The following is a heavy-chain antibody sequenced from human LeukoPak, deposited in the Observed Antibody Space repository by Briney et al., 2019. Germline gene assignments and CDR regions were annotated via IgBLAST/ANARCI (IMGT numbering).Heavy chain of an antibody. CDR3: ARDCSSASCSPPGGVDH. D-gene: IGHD2-2*01. V-gene: IGHV1-69*04. CDR2: IIPILGIA. Sequence: SVKLSCKASGGTFTSYTISWVRQAPGQGLEWMGRIIPILGIATYAQKFQGRVTITADKSTSTAYMELSSLRTEDTAVYSCARDCSSASCSPPGGVDHWGQGTLVTVSS. J-gene: IGHJ5*02. CDR1: GGTFTSYT.